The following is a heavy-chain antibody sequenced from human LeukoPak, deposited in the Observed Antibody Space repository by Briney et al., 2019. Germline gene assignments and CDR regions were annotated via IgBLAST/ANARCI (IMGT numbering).Heavy chain of an antibody. CDR1: GFTFSDYW. V-gene: IGHV3-74*01. J-gene: IGHJ4*02. CDR3: ARGQTLTF. CDR2: ISSDESIT. Sequence: GGSLRLSCAASGFTFSDYWMNWVRQVPGKGLVWVSRISSDESITTYADSVKGRFTISRDNAKNALYLQMNSLRAKDTCVYFCARGQTLTFWGQGTLVTASS.